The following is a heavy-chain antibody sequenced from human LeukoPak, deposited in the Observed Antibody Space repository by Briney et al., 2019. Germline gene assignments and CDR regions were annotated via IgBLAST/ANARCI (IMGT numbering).Heavy chain of an antibody. Sequence: GASVKVSCKASGGTFSSYAISWVRQAPGQGLEWMGGIIPIFGTANYAQKFQGRVTMTRDTSTSTVYMELSSLRSEDTAVYYCARDGALTTVALPQYYFDYWGQGTLVTVSS. CDR1: GGTFSSYA. V-gene: IGHV1-69*05. D-gene: IGHD4-23*01. CDR2: IIPIFGTA. CDR3: ARDGALTTVALPQYYFDY. J-gene: IGHJ4*02.